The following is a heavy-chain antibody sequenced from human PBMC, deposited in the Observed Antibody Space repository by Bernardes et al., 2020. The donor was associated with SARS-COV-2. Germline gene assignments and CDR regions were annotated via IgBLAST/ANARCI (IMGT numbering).Heavy chain of an antibody. CDR1: GFSISSGGYY. CDR2: TYYSGST. D-gene: IGHD3-10*01. Sequence: SETLSLTCSVSGFSISSGGYYWSWILQHPGNGLEWIGYTYYSGSTYYNPSLKSRVTMSVDTSKNQFSLKLSSVTAADTAVYYWARARHYGSWKHIYYGMDVWGQGTTVNVSS. J-gene: IGHJ6*02. V-gene: IGHV4-31*03. CDR3: ARARHYGSWKHIYYGMDV.